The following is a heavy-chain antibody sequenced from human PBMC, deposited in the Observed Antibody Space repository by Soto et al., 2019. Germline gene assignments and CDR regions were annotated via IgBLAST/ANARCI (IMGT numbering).Heavy chain of an antibody. Sequence: QVQLVESGGGVVQPGRSLRLSCAASGFTFSSYGMHWVRQAPGKGLEWVAVISYDGSNKYYADSVKGRFTISRDNSKNTLYLQMNSLRAEDTAVYYCAKNPDPTMIVVVGIDYWGQGTLVTVSS. J-gene: IGHJ4*02. CDR3: AKNPDPTMIVVVGIDY. D-gene: IGHD3-22*01. CDR2: ISYDGSNK. CDR1: GFTFSSYG. V-gene: IGHV3-30*18.